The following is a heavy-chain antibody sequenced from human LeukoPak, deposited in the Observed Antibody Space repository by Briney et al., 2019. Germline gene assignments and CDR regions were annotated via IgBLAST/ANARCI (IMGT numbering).Heavy chain of an antibody. CDR2: ISWNSGSI. CDR3: AKDISSGWYSGGGDY. D-gene: IGHD6-19*01. Sequence: GGSLRLSCAASGFTFDDYAMHWVRQAPGKGLEWVSGISWNSGSIGYADSAKGRFTISRDNAKNSLYLQMNSLRAEDTALYYCAKDISSGWYSGGGDYWGQGTLVTVSS. V-gene: IGHV3-9*01. J-gene: IGHJ4*02. CDR1: GFTFDDYA.